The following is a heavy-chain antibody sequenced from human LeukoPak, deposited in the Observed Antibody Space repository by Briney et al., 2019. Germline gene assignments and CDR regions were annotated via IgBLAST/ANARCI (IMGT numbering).Heavy chain of an antibody. CDR1: GFTFSNYE. V-gene: IGHV3-48*03. Sequence: PGGSLRLSCAASGFTFSNYEMTWVRQAPGKGLEWVSYISTLGSTIYYADSVKGRFTISRDNAKNSLYLQMNSLRAGDTAVYYCARGDCTSDVCYFDAFDIWGQGTMVTVSS. J-gene: IGHJ3*02. D-gene: IGHD2-8*01. CDR3: ARGDCTSDVCYFDAFDI. CDR2: ISTLGSTI.